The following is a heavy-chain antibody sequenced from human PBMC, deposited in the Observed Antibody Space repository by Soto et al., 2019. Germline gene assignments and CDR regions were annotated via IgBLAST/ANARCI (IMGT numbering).Heavy chain of an antibody. CDR2: MNPNSGNT. Sequence: QVQLVQYGAEVKKPGASVKVSCKASGYTFTSYDINWVRPATGQGLEWMGWMNPNSGNTGYAQKFQGRVTMTRNTSRSTSYMELSSLRSEDAAVHYGAREKTSCGMDVWGQGTTVTVSS. CDR3: AREKTSCGMDV. J-gene: IGHJ6*02. CDR1: GYTFTSYD. V-gene: IGHV1-8*01.